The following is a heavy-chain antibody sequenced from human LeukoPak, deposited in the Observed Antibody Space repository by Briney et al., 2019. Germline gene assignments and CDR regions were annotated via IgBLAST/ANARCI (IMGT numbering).Heavy chain of an antibody. CDR3: ARVGDTTTPGGVY. J-gene: IGHJ4*02. D-gene: IGHD1-26*01. Sequence: EASVKVSCKASGYTFTSYGISWVRQAPGQGLEWMGWISGDSGNTNYAQKLQGRVTLTTDTSTSTAYMELRSLRSDDTAVYFCARVGDTTTPGGVYWGQGTLVTVSS. V-gene: IGHV1-18*01. CDR1: GYTFTSYG. CDR2: ISGDSGNT.